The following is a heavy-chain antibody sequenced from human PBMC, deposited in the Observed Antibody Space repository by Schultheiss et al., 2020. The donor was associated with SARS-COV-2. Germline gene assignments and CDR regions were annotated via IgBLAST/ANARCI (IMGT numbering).Heavy chain of an antibody. Sequence: SETLSLTCTVSGGSISSGDYYWSWIRQPPGKGLEWIGYIYYSGSTYYNPSLKSRVTISVDTSKNQFSLKLSSVTAADTAVYYCARLYYYYYGMDVWGQGTTVTVSS. CDR1: GGSISSGDYY. CDR3: ARLYYYYYGMDV. CDR2: IYYSGST. J-gene: IGHJ6*02. V-gene: IGHV4-30-4*08.